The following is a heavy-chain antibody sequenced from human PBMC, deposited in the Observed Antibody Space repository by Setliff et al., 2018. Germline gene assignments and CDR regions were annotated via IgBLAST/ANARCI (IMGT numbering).Heavy chain of an antibody. CDR2: IIPIFGTA. Sequence: SVKVSCKASGYTFTSYDINWVRQATGQGLEWMGRIIPIFGTANYAQKFQGRVTITADKSTSTAYMELSSLRSEDTAVYYCATESLLRYFDLVGNPYAFDIWGQGTMVTVSS. CDR3: ATESLLRYFDLVGNPYAFDI. V-gene: IGHV1-69*06. D-gene: IGHD3-9*01. J-gene: IGHJ3*02. CDR1: GYTFTSYD.